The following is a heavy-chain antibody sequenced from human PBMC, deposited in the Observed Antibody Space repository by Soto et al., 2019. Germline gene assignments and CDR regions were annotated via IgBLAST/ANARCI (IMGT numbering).Heavy chain of an antibody. J-gene: IGHJ4*02. V-gene: IGHV3-72*01. CDR2: VRDKANGYTT. CDR1: GFIFSDHY. D-gene: IGHD1-26*01. Sequence: EVQLVESGGGLVEPGGSLRLSCAASGFIFSDHYMDWVRQAPGKGLEWIGRVRDKANGYTTEYAASVRGRFTVSRDDSKNLLDVQMTSLQIEDTAMYYFVRNLATGVTYYIDYLGQGTLVTVS. CDR3: VRNLATGVTYYIDY.